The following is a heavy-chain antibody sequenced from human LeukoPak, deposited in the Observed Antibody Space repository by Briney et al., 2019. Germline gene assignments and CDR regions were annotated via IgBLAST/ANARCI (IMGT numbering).Heavy chain of an antibody. D-gene: IGHD6-19*01. J-gene: IGHJ4*02. CDR1: GYTFTSYY. Sequence: ASVKVSCKASGYTFTSYYMHWVRQAPGQGLEWMGIINPSGGSTSYAQKFQGRVTTTRDTSTSTVYMELSSLRSEDTAVYYCARGGGGIAVAGTFRTAYWGQGTLVTVSS. CDR2: INPSGGST. V-gene: IGHV1-46*01. CDR3: ARGGGGIAVAGTFRTAY.